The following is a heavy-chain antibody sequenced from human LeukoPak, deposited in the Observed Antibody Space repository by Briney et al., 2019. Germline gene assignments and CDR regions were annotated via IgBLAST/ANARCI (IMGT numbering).Heavy chain of an antibody. CDR1: GFTFSDYT. Sequence: GRSLRLACAASGFTFSDYTMQWVRQAPGKGLEWVALLPPDGSYQYYADSLKGRFTISRDNFKNALYLLMNSLTLEDTAVYYCARGLHDRSWYGAHWGQGTLLSVSS. D-gene: IGHD6-13*01. CDR3: ARGLHDRSWYGAH. J-gene: IGHJ4*02. V-gene: IGHV3-30*04. CDR2: LPPDGSYQ.